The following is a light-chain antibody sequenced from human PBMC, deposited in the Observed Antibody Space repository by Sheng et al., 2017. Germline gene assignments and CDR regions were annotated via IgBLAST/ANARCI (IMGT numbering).Light chain of an antibody. V-gene: IGKV3-20*01. CDR1: QSARSS. J-gene: IGKJ4*01. CDR3: QQYGSPQVT. Sequence: EIVMTQSPAILSVSPGERATLSCRASQSARSSLAWYQQKPGQAPRLLIYGASSRATGIPDRFSGSGSGTDFTLTISRLEPEDFAVYYCQQYGSPQVTFGGGTKVEVK. CDR2: GAS.